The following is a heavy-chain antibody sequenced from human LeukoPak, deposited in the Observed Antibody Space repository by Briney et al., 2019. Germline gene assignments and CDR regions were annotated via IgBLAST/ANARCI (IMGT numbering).Heavy chain of an antibody. Sequence: GGSLRLSCTASGLTLSTYTMNWVRQAPGEGLEWVSYISSTSTTKYYADSVKGRFTISRDNSKNSLDLQMNRLTAEDTAVYYCARDRSLVDGDYGVWFDAWGQGSLVTVSS. J-gene: IGHJ5*02. D-gene: IGHD4-17*01. V-gene: IGHV3-48*04. CDR1: GLTLSTYT. CDR2: ISSTSTTK. CDR3: ARDRSLVDGDYGVWFDA.